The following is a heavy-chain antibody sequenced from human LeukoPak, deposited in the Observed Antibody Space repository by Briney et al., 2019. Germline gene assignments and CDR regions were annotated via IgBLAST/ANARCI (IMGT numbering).Heavy chain of an antibody. CDR3: ARVGYGDESIDY. V-gene: IGHV3-7*05. CDR1: GFIFSRYW. D-gene: IGHD4-17*01. Sequence: PGGSLRLSCAASGFIFSRYWMTWVRQAPAKALEWVANIKQDGSEKKYVDSVKGRFTISRDNAKNSLYLQMSSLRAEDTAVCYCARVGYGDESIDYWGQGTLVTVSS. J-gene: IGHJ4*02. CDR2: IKQDGSEK.